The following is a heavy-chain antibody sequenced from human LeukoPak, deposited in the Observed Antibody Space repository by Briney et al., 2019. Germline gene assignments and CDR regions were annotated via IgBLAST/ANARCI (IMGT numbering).Heavy chain of an antibody. D-gene: IGHD5-12*01. V-gene: IGHV1-2*02. CDR2: INPNSGGT. CDR1: GYTFTGYY. Sequence: GASVKVSCKASGYTFTGYYMHWVRQAPGQGLEWMGWINPNSGGTNFAQKFQGRFTMTRDTSTTTAYMELSSLRSDDTAVYYCARARMGSAYDYFDYWGQGTLVTVSS. J-gene: IGHJ4*02. CDR3: ARARMGSAYDYFDY.